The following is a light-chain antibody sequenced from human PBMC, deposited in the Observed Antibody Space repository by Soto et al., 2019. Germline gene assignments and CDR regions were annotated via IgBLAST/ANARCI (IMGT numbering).Light chain of an antibody. CDR2: DVS. CDR3: SSYTSSTTWV. Sequence: QSALTQPASVSGSPGQSITISCNGTSSDVGRYNYVSWYQHHPGKAPKLMIYDVSNRPSGVSNRFSASKSGNTASLTISGLQAEDEAHYYCSSYTSSTTWVFGGGTKLTVL. J-gene: IGLJ3*02. V-gene: IGLV2-14*03. CDR1: SSDVGRYNY.